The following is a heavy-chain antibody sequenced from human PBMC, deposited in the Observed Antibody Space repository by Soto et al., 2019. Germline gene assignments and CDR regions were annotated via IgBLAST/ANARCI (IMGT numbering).Heavy chain of an antibody. CDR2: ISSSGGST. D-gene: IGHD2-15*01. J-gene: IGHJ4*02. CDR1: GFTFISYA. V-gene: IGHV3-23*01. CDR3: AKGRYCSGGSCQHFDY. Sequence: GXSMRLSCAASGFTFISYAMSWVRQAPGKGLEWVSAISSSGGSTYYADSVKGRFTISRDNSKNTLYLQMNSLRAEDTAVYYCAKGRYCSGGSCQHFDYWGQGTLVTVSS.